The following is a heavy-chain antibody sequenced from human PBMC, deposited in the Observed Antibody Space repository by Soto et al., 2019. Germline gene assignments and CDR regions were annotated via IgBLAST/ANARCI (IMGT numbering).Heavy chain of an antibody. CDR2: IVVGSGNT. Sequence: SVKVSCKASGFTFTSSAVQWVRQARGQRLEWIGWIVVGSGNTNYAQKFQERVTITRDMSTSTAYMELSSLRSEDTAVYYCAADPYYDILTGYSPGMDVWGQGTTVTVSS. V-gene: IGHV1-58*01. CDR1: GFTFTSSA. D-gene: IGHD3-9*01. J-gene: IGHJ6*02. CDR3: AADPYYDILTGYSPGMDV.